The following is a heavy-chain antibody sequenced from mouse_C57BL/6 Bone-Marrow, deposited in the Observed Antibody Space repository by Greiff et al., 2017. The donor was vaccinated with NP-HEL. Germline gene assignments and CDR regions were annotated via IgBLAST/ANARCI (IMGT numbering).Heavy chain of an antibody. D-gene: IGHD1-1*01. Sequence: QVTLKESGPGILQPSQTLSLTCSFSGFSLSTFGMGVVWIRQPSGKGLEWLAHIWWDDDKYYNPALQSRPTISKDTSTNQVFLKIDNVDTADTATYYCARIERAGFYYYGSGYFDVWGTGTTVTVSS. CDR3: ARIERAGFYYYGSGYFDV. CDR2: IWWDDDK. V-gene: IGHV8-8*01. J-gene: IGHJ1*03. CDR1: GFSLSTFGMG.